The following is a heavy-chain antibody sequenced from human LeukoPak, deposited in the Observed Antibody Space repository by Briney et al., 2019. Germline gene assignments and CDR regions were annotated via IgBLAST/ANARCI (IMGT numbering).Heavy chain of an antibody. CDR2: TSYDGNEK. CDR1: GFTFSSFG. Sequence: GRSLRLSCAASGFTFSSFGMHWVRQAPGKGLEWVTVTSYDGNEKYCADSVKGRFTISRDNSKNTVYLQMNRLRAEDTAVYYCATGGTRAATGRMGFWGQGTLVTVSS. V-gene: IGHV3-30*03. J-gene: IGHJ4*02. CDR3: ATGGTRAATGRMGF. D-gene: IGHD6-25*01.